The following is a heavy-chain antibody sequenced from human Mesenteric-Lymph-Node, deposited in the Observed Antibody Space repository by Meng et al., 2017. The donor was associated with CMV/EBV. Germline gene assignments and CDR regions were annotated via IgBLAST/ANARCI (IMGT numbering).Heavy chain of an antibody. J-gene: IGHJ6*02. V-gene: IGHV3-21*01. CDR1: GFTFSSYS. CDR2: ISSSSSYI. CDR3: ARDGTGGYHYYYAMDV. D-gene: IGHD1-14*01. Sequence: GESLKISCAASGFTFSSYSMNWVRQAPGKGPEWVSSISSSSSYIYYADSVKGRFTISRDNAKNSLYLQMNSLRVEDTAVYFCARDGTGGYHYYYAMDVWGQGTTVTVSS.